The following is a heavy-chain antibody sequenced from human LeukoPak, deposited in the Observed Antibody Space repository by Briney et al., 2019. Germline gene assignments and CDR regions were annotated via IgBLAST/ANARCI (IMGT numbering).Heavy chain of an antibody. J-gene: IGHJ3*01. Sequence: PSETLSLTCTVSGGSIGSYYWSWIGQPPGKGLECIGYIYHSGTTNYNPSLKSRVAISADTSKNQFSLKLTSVTAADTAIYYCARQREYADYLDAFDVWGQGTMVTVSS. CDR1: GGSIGSYY. CDR2: IYHSGTT. D-gene: IGHD4-17*01. V-gene: IGHV4-59*08. CDR3: ARQREYADYLDAFDV.